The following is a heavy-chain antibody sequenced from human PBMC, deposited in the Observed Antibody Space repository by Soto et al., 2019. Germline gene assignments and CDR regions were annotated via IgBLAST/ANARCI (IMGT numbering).Heavy chain of an antibody. CDR1: GGTFSSYA. D-gene: IGHD3-3*01. J-gene: IGHJ5*02. CDR2: IIPIFGTA. V-gene: IGHV1-69*13. CDR3: ARGTIFGVVIQRGESFNWFDP. Sequence: GASVKVSCQASGGTFSSYAISWVRQAPGQGLEWMGGIIPIFGTANYAQKFQGRVTITADESTSTAYMELSSLRSEDTAVYYCARGTIFGVVIQRGESFNWFDPWGQGTLVTVSS.